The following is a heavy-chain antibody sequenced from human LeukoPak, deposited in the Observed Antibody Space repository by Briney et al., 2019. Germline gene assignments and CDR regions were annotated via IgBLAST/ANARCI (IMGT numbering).Heavy chain of an antibody. CDR1: GGSISGHY. Sequence: SETLSLTCVVSGGSISGHYWSWIRQPPGEGLEWIGYISDSGSTTCNPSLESRVTILVDTSKNQFSLKLRSVTAADTAVYFCGRGGHYFDPWGQGTLVIVSS. D-gene: IGHD1-26*01. CDR2: ISDSGST. J-gene: IGHJ5*02. V-gene: IGHV4-59*11. CDR3: GRGGHYFDP.